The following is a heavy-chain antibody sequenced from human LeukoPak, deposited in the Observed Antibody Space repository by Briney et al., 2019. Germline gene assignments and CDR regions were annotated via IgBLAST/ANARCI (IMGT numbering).Heavy chain of an antibody. CDR3: ARGQLVRYAFDI. CDR1: GYTFTSYY. CDR2: INPSGGST. Sequence: ASVKVSCKASGYTFTSYYMHWVRQAPGQGLEWMGIINPSGGSTSYVQKFQGRVTMTRDMSTSTVYMELSSLRSEDTAVYYCARGQLVRYAFDIWGQGTMVTVSS. J-gene: IGHJ3*02. D-gene: IGHD6-13*01. V-gene: IGHV1-46*01.